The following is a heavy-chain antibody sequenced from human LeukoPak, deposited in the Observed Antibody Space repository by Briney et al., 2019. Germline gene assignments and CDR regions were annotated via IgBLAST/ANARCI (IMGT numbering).Heavy chain of an antibody. J-gene: IGHJ4*02. D-gene: IGHD3-22*01. V-gene: IGHV4-59*01. CDR3: AREPATLDSSGYQDAFDI. CDR2: IYYSGST. Sequence: PSETLSLTCTVSGGSISSYYWSWIRQPPGKGLEWIGYIYYSGSTNYNPSLKSRVTISVDTSKNQFSLKLSSVTAADTAVYYCAREPATLDSSGYQDAFDIWGQGTLVTVSS. CDR1: GGSISSYY.